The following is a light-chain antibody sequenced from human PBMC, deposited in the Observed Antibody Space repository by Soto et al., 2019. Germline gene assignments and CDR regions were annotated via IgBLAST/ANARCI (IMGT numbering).Light chain of an antibody. V-gene: IGLV1-40*01. CDR1: SSNIGAGYD. J-gene: IGLJ3*02. Sequence: QSVLTQPPSVSGAPGQRVTISCTGSSSNIGAGYDVHWYQQLPGTAPKLLIYGNSNRPSGVPDRFSGSKSGTSASLAITGLQAEEEADYYWQSDGSSLGGVFGGGTKLTVL. CDR3: QSDGSSLGGV. CDR2: GNS.